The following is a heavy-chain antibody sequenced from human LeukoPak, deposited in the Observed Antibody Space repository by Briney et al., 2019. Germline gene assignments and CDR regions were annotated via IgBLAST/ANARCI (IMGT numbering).Heavy chain of an antibody. V-gene: IGHV4-61*02. J-gene: IGHJ3*02. CDR1: GGSISSGSYY. Sequence: SETLSLTCTVSGGSISSGSYYWSWIRQPAGKGLEWIGRIYTSGSTNYNPSLKSRVTISVDTSKNQFSLKLSSVTAADTAVYYCARDSTPDIWGQGTMVTVSS. CDR3: ARDSTPDI. D-gene: IGHD2-2*01. CDR2: IYTSGST.